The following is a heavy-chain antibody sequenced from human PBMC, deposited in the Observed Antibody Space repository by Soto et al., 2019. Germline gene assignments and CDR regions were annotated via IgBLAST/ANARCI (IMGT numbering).Heavy chain of an antibody. V-gene: IGHV4-4*07. D-gene: IGHD2-15*01. CDR3: ARQLYGGSPTSFDY. J-gene: IGHJ4*02. Sequence: SETLSLTCTVSGGSISSYYWSWIRQPAGKGLEWIGRIYTSGSTNYNPSLKSRVTMSVDTSKNQFSLKLSSVTAADTAVYYCARQLYGGSPTSFDYRGQGTLVTVSS. CDR1: GGSISSYY. CDR2: IYTSGST.